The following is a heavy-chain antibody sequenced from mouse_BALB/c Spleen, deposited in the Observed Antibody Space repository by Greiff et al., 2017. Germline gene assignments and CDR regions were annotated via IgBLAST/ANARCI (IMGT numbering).Heavy chain of an antibody. D-gene: IGHD1-2*01. V-gene: IGHV1-55*01. CDR2: IYPGSGST. CDR3: AREGFHYYGSAY. Sequence: VQLQQPGAELVKPGTSVKLSCKASGYNFTSYWINWVKLRPGQGLEWIGDIYPGSGSTNYNEKFKSKATLTVDTSSSTAYMQLSSLASEDSALYYCAREGFHYYGSAYWGQGTLVTVSA. J-gene: IGHJ3*01. CDR1: GYNFTSYW.